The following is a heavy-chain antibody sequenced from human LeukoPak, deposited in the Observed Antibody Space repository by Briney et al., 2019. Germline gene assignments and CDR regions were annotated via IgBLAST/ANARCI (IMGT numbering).Heavy chain of an antibody. V-gene: IGHV3-21*01. Sequence: GGSLRLSCAASGFTFSSYSMNWVRQAPGKGLEWVSSISSTNNYIYYADSVKGRFTISRDNAKNSLYLQMNSLRAEDTAVYYCARDLGTYGYGFMDSWGQGTLVTVSS. CDR1: GFTFSSYS. J-gene: IGHJ4*02. D-gene: IGHD5-18*01. CDR3: ARDLGTYGYGFMDS. CDR2: ISSTNNYI.